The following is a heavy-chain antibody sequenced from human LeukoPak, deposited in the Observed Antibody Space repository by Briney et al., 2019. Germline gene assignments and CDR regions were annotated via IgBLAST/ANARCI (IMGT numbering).Heavy chain of an antibody. Sequence: SETLSLTCAVSGGSISSYYWSWIRQPPGKGLEWIGYIYYSGSTNYNPSLKSRVTISVDTSKNQFSLQLSSVTAADTAVYYCARVDWDPHENLYYFDYCGQGTLVTVSS. CDR2: IYYSGST. CDR3: ARVDWDPHENLYYFDY. V-gene: IGHV4-59*01. CDR1: GGSISSYY. D-gene: IGHD3/OR15-3a*01. J-gene: IGHJ4*02.